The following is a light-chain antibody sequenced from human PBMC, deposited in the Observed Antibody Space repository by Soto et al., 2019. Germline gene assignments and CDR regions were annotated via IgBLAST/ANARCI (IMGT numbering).Light chain of an antibody. CDR3: AAWDDSLNGWV. CDR2: SSN. Sequence: QSVLTQPPSASGTPGQRVTISCSGSDSNVGTNPVNWYQQLPGTAPKLLIFSSNQRPSGVPDRFSGSKSGASASLAISGLQSEDEADYYCAAWDDSLNGWVFGGGTKLTVL. V-gene: IGLV1-44*01. J-gene: IGLJ3*02. CDR1: DSNVGTNP.